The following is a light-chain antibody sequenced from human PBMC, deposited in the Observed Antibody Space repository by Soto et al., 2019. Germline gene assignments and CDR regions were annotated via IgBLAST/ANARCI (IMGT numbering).Light chain of an antibody. J-gene: IGKJ1*01. V-gene: IGKV1-5*01. CDR2: DAS. CDR1: QSISSW. CDR3: QQYNSYPWT. Sequence: DIQMTQSPSTLSASVGDRVTITCRASQSISSWLAWYQQKPGKAPKLLIYDASSLESGVPSRFSGSGSGTEFTITISSLQPVDFATYYCQQYNSYPWTFGQGTKVEIK.